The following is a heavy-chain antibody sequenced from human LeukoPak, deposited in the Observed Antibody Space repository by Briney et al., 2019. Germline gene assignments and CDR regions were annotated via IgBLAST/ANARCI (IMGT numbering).Heavy chain of an antibody. J-gene: IGHJ4*02. CDR1: GFTFISYS. V-gene: IGHV3-21*04. Sequence: GGSLRLSCAASGFTFISYSMNWVRQAPGKGLEWVSSISSSSSYIYYADSVKGRFTISRDNSKNTLYLQMNSLRAEDTAVYYCAKESFIPYRYHSSGYIDYWGQGTLVTVSS. CDR2: ISSSSSYI. D-gene: IGHD3-22*01. CDR3: AKESFIPYRYHSSGYIDY.